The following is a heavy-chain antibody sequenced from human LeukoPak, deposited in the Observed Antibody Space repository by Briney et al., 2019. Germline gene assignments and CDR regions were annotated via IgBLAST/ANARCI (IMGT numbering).Heavy chain of an antibody. CDR2: IYYNGNS. Sequence: PSETLSLTCTVSGGSISSSIHYWGWIRQPPGKGLEWIGSIYYNGNSYYNQSLKSRVTISLDTSKNQLSLILNSVTAADTAVYYCARFVLLWFGDLSPSDTFDIWGQGTMVTVSS. J-gene: IGHJ3*02. D-gene: IGHD3-10*01. CDR1: GGSISSSIHY. V-gene: IGHV4-39*07. CDR3: ARFVLLWFGDLSPSDTFDI.